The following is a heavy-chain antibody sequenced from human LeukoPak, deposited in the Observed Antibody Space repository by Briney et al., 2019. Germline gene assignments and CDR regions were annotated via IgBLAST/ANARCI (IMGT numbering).Heavy chain of an antibody. CDR1: GYTFTSYN. Sequence: ASVKVSCKASGYTFTSYNMHWVRPAPGQGLECMAILNPIAGSTSYAKRSQGRVTMTRDTSMSTDDMEMMSLRSDETAVYYCARAYSYYYHSSAYYAPKYFQHWGEGNLVTVSS. V-gene: IGHV1-46*01. CDR2: LNPIAGST. J-gene: IGHJ1*01. CDR3: ARAYSYYYHSSAYYAPKYFQH. D-gene: IGHD3-22*01.